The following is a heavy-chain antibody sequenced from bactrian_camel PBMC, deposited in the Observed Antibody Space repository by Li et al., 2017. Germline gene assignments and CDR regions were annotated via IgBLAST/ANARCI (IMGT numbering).Heavy chain of an antibody. CDR3: AADPRICAGYIPRVG. Sequence: QVQLVESGGGTVHAGGSLTFSCSTPGYPDSIYCMAWFRQPPGKGRFEREMVAVIDDGGQWTYYSDSLKDRFTISQGSAKDTLYLEMNSLKPEDTGMYFCAADPRICAGYIPRVGWGRGTQVTVS. V-gene: IGHV3S1*01. J-gene: IGHJ4*01. D-gene: IGHD5*01. CDR1: GYPDSIYC. CDR2: IDDGGQWT.